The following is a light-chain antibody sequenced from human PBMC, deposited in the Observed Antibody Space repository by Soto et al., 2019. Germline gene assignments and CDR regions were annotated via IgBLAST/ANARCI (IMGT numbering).Light chain of an antibody. Sequence: EVVLSQSQVTLSLSPGERAPLSCRAIQSVSSSYLVWHQQKPGQAPRLLIYDASNRATGIPARFSGSGSGTEFTLTISSLQSEDFAVYYCQQYNNWPTWTFGQGTKVDIK. CDR3: QQYNNWPTWT. V-gene: IGKV3D-15*01. CDR1: QSVSSSY. CDR2: DAS. J-gene: IGKJ1*01.